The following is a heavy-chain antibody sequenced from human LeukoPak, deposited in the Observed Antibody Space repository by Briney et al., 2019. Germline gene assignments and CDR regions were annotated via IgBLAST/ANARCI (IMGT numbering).Heavy chain of an antibody. D-gene: IGHD3-3*01. CDR2: VFYSGST. J-gene: IGHJ4*02. Sequence: SETLSLTCTVSGGSISSYYWSWIRQPPGKGLEWIGYVFYSGSTNYNPSLKSRVTISVDTSKNQFSLKLSSVTAADTAVYYCARGSGYDLWVAAKQFDYWGQGTLVTVSS. CDR3: ARGSGYDLWVAAKQFDY. CDR1: GGSISSYY. V-gene: IGHV4-59*01.